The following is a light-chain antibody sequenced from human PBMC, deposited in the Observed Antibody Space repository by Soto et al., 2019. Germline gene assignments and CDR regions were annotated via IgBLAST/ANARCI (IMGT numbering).Light chain of an antibody. J-gene: IGLJ1*01. V-gene: IGLV2-8*01. CDR3: CSNAGSHYYV. CDR1: SSDVGGYNY. CDR2: EVT. Sequence: QSALTQPPSASGSPGQSVTISCTGTSSDVGGYNYVSWYQQHPGKAPKLLIYEVTKRPSGVPDRFSGSKSGNTASLTVSGLQADGEAEYYCCSNAGSHYYVFGTGTKVTVL.